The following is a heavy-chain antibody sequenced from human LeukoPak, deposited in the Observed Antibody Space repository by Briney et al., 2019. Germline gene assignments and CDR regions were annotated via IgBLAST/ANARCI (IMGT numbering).Heavy chain of an antibody. Sequence: ASVKFSRKASGYTFTSYDINWVRQATGQGLEWMGWMNPNSGNTGYAQKFQGRVTMTRNTSISTAYMELSSLRSEDTAVYYCAIDPQYYYDSSGYGPWGQGTLVTVSS. CDR2: MNPNSGNT. D-gene: IGHD3-22*01. V-gene: IGHV1-8*01. CDR3: AIDPQYYYDSSGYGP. J-gene: IGHJ5*02. CDR1: GYTFTSYD.